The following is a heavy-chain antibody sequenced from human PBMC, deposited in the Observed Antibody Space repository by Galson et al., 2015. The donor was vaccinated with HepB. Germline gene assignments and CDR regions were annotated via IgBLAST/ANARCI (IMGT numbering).Heavy chain of an antibody. J-gene: IGHJ2*01. CDR3: ARDKFSSTWYFHL. CDR1: GFTFSRYW. Sequence: SLRLSCEASGFTFSRYWMHWVRQAPGKGLMWVSRIESDGSSTRYSDSVKGRFTITRDNAKNTLYLQMNSLRAEDTAVYYCARDKFSSTWYFHLWGRGTLVTVSS. D-gene: IGHD6-6*01. CDR2: IESDGSST. V-gene: IGHV3-74*01.